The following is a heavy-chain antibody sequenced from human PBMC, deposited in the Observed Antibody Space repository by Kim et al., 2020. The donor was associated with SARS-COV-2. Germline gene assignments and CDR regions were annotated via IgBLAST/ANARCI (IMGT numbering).Heavy chain of an antibody. CDR3: ARGDYGSGSYPKYGMDV. D-gene: IGHD3-10*01. J-gene: IGHJ6*02. Sequence: SETLSLTCAIYGGSFSGYYWSWIRQPPGKGLEWVGEINHCGSTNYIPYLKRRVTISVDTSKNQFSLKQSSVTAAETAVYYCARGDYGSGSYPKYGMDVCGQGTTVTVSS. CDR1: GGSFSGYY. V-gene: IGHV4-34*01. CDR2: INHCGST.